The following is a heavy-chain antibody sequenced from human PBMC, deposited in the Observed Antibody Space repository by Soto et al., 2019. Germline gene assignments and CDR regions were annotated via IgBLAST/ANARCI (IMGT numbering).Heavy chain of an antibody. Sequence: QVQLQESGPGLVKPSETLSLSCTVSGGSISSYYWNWIRQPPGKGLEWIGYIYDSGSTNYSPSLKGLVAIPVETSKNQFSLKLSSVTAGDTAVYYCARRPGSGRAFDIWGQGTMVTVSS. CDR1: GGSISSYY. V-gene: IGHV4-59*08. J-gene: IGHJ3*02. CDR2: IYDSGST. CDR3: ARRPGSGRAFDI.